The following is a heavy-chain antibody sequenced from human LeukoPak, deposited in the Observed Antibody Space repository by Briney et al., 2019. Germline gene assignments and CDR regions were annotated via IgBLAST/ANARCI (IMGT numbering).Heavy chain of an antibody. D-gene: IGHD2-15*01. J-gene: IGHJ4*02. CDR1: GFTFSSYA. CDR3: AKTRCSGGSFYVFDY. Sequence: GGSLRLSCAASGFTFSSYAMSWVRQAPGKGLEWVSAISDSGGSTYYADSVKGRFTISRDNSKNTLYLQMNSLRAEDTAVYYCAKTRCSGGSFYVFDYWGQGTLVTVSS. V-gene: IGHV3-23*01. CDR2: ISDSGGST.